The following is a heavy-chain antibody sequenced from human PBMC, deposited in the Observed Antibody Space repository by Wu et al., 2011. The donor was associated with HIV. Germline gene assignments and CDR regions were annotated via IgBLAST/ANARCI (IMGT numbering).Heavy chain of an antibody. D-gene: IGHD5-18*01. CDR2: IIPIFGTA. Sequence: QVQLVQSGAEVKKPGSSVKVSCKASGATFSSYAISWVRQAPGQGLEWMGRIIPIFGTANYAQKFQGRVTIAADKSTSTAYMELSSLTFEDTAVYYCAGLSSGYSYGYFPGDWGLGTLVIVSS. CDR1: GATFSSYA. CDR3: AGLSSGYSYGYFPGD. J-gene: IGHJ4*02. V-gene: IGHV1-69*14.